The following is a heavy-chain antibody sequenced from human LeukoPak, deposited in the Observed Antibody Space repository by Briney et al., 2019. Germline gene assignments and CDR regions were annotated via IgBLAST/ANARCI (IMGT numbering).Heavy chain of an antibody. CDR1: GFTFSSYS. D-gene: IGHD1-26*01. CDR2: ISSSSSYI. CDR3: ARGSEYSGTPGAFDI. Sequence: GGSLRLSCSASGFTFSSYSMDWVRQAPGKGREWVSSISSSSSYIYYADLVKGRFTISRDNAKNSMYLQMNSPRAEDTAVYYCARGSEYSGTPGAFDIWGQGTMVTVSS. V-gene: IGHV3-21*01. J-gene: IGHJ3*02.